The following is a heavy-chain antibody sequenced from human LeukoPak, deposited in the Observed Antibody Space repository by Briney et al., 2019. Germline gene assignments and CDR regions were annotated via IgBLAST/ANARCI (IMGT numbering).Heavy chain of an antibody. CDR1: GGSINSSSYY. J-gene: IGHJ4*02. D-gene: IGHD3-16*02. CDR3: ARHALSRLWELSRGIFDY. CDR2: IYYNGST. V-gene: IGHV4-39*01. Sequence: SEPLSLTCTVSGGSINSSSYYWGRIPQPPGKGLEWNGSIYYNGSTYYNPYHKRRVTICVDTSKKQFSLKLSSVTAADTAVYYCARHALSRLWELSRGIFDYRGQGTLVTVSS.